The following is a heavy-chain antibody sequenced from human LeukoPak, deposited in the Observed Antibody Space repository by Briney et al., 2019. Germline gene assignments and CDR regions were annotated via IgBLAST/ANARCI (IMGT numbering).Heavy chain of an antibody. D-gene: IGHD4-11*01. Sequence: SETLSLTCTVSGGSISSSNWWSWVRQPPGKGLEWIGEIYHSGSTNYNPSLKSRVTISVDKSKNQFSLKLSSVTAADTAVYFCARGRVSSSTWYSTYYYYFYMDVWGKGTTVTVSS. CDR3: ARGRVSSSTWYSTYYYYFYMDV. CDR1: GGSISSSNW. V-gene: IGHV4-4*02. J-gene: IGHJ6*03. CDR2: IYHSGST.